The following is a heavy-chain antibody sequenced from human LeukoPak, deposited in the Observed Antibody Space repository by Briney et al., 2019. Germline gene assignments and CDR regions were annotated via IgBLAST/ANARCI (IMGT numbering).Heavy chain of an antibody. CDR3: ARDVTVTTAGSVGDAFDI. J-gene: IGHJ3*02. CDR2: IIPILGIA. Sequence: SVKVPCKASGGTFSSYAISWVRQAPGQGLEWMGRIIPILGIANYAQKFQGRVTITADKSTSTAYMELSSLRSEDTAVYYCARDVTVTTAGSVGDAFDIWGQGTMVTVSS. CDR1: GGTFSSYA. V-gene: IGHV1-69*04. D-gene: IGHD4-17*01.